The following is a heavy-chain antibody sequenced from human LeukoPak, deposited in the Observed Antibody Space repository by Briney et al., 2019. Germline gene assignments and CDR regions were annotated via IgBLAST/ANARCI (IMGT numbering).Heavy chain of an antibody. CDR3: AREPGWGHNYYYMDV. V-gene: IGHV4-38-2*02. D-gene: IGHD1-26*01. Sequence: TASETLSLTCAVSGYSIGSDFYWGWIRQTPGKGLEWIESVSHNTGASYNPSFKSRVTISLDTSKNHFSLTLTSVTAADTAVYFCAREPGWGHNYYYMDVWGKGTTVAVSS. CDR2: VSHNTGA. CDR1: GYSIGSDFY. J-gene: IGHJ6*03.